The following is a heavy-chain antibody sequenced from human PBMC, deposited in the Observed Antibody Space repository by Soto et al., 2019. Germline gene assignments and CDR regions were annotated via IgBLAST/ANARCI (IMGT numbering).Heavy chain of an antibody. CDR3: ARESEDITSNFDYWGQGTLVTVSSGKPKPLWFGESDYGMDV. CDR2: ISSTTNYI. J-gene: IGHJ6*02. V-gene: IGHV3-21*06. D-gene: IGHD3-10*01. CDR1: GFTFTRYS. Sequence: GGSLRLSCAASGFTFTRYSMNWVRQAPGKGLEWVSSISSTTNYIYYGDSMKGRFTISRDNAKNSLYLEMNSLRAEDTAVYYCARESEDITSNFDYWGQGTLVTVSSGKPKPLWFGESDYGMDVWGQGTTVTVSS.